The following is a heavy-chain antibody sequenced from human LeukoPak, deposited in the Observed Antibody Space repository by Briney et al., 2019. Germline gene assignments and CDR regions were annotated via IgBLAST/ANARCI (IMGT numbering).Heavy chain of an antibody. Sequence: SETLSLTCSVSGASVSSDYWNWIRKSPGRGLEWIGYTHYRGDINYHPSLKSRLTLSVDASSNQVSLKLSPVTAADAAVYFCGKNLGSGSDHWGQGTLVTVSS. J-gene: IGHJ4*02. CDR3: GKNLGSGSDH. CDR2: THYRGDI. V-gene: IGHV4-59*02. CDR1: GASVSSDY. D-gene: IGHD3-10*01.